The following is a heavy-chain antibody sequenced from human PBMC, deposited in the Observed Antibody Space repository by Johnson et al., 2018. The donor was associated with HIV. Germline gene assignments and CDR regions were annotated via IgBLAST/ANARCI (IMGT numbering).Heavy chain of an antibody. CDR2: ITWNGGGT. Sequence: VQLVESGGGLVQPGRSLRLSCTASGFTFGDYGMSWVRQAPGKGLEWVTGITWNGGGTHYADSVKGRFTISRDNARNTLFLHMNSLRADDTAVYYCAIGRGEFPRHAFDIWGQGTMVTVSS. CDR1: GFTFGDYG. J-gene: IGHJ3*02. D-gene: IGHD3-10*01. CDR3: AIGRGEFPRHAFDI. V-gene: IGHV3-20*04.